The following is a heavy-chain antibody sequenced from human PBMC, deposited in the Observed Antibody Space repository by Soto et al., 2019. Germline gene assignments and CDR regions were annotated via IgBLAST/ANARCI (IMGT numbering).Heavy chain of an antibody. J-gene: IGHJ6*02. CDR1: GFSFSRSA. CDR2: IRTDANTYAT. V-gene: IGHV3-73*02. CDR3: TRRQFYYFGLEV. Sequence: QLVESGGALVQPGESLKLSCAASGFSFSRSAIQWVRQAPGKGLEWVGRIRTDANTYATAYAASVTGRFTISRDDSRNTAYLQMNSLKTEDTAVYFCTRRQFYYFGLEVWGQGTTVIVSS. D-gene: IGHD6-19*01.